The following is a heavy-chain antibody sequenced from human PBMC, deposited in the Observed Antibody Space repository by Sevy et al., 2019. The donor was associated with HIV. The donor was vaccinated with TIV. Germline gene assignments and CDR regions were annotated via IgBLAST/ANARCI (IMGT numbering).Heavy chain of an antibody. CDR1: GFTFDDYA. J-gene: IGHJ4*02. CDR2: ISWGGGST. Sequence: GGSLRLSCAASGFTFDDYAMHWVRQAPGKGLEWVSLISWGGGSTYYADSVKGRFTISRDNSKNSLYLQMNSLRAEDTALYYCAKDISASGSYFSNWGQGTLVTVSS. CDR3: AKDISASGSYFSN. V-gene: IGHV3-43D*03. D-gene: IGHD1-26*01.